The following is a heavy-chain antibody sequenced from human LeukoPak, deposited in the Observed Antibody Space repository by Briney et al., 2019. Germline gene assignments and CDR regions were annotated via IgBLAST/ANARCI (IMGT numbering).Heavy chain of an antibody. CDR3: ARLPRWLPLDY. CDR1: GYTFTSYG. Sequence: ASVKVSCKASGYTFTSYGISWVRQAPGQGLEWMGWISAYNGNTNYAQKLQGRVTMTTDTSTSTAYVELRSLRSDDTAVYYCARLPRWLPLDYWGQGTLVTVSS. D-gene: IGHD5-24*01. CDR2: ISAYNGNT. J-gene: IGHJ4*02. V-gene: IGHV1-18*01.